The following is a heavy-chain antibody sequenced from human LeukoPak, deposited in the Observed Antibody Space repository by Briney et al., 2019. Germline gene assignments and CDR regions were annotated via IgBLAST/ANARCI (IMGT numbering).Heavy chain of an antibody. CDR2: IYYRGST. D-gene: IGHD6-13*01. CDR3: PYSSSWLGSFDY. J-gene: IGHJ4*02. Sequence: PSETLSLTCTVSGVSISSSSYYWGWIRQPPGKGLEWIGSIYYRGSTYYNPSLKSRVTISVDTSKNQFSLKLSSVTAADTAVYYCPYSSSWLGSFDYWGQGTLVTVSS. CDR1: GVSISSSSYY. V-gene: IGHV4-39*01.